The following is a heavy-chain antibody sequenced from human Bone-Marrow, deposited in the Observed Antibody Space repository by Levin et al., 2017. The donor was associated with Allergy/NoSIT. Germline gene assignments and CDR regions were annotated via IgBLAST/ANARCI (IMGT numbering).Heavy chain of an antibody. CDR1: GFTFSNFW. Sequence: ETLSLTCAASGFTFSNFWMTWVRQAPGKGLEWVAFIKQDGGEKYYVDSVRDRFTISRDNAKNSLYLQVNSLRAEDTAVYYCARADSNGYFVYWGQGTLVTVSS. CDR2: IKQDGGEK. V-gene: IGHV3-7*01. CDR3: ARADSNGYFVY. D-gene: IGHD3-22*01. J-gene: IGHJ4*01.